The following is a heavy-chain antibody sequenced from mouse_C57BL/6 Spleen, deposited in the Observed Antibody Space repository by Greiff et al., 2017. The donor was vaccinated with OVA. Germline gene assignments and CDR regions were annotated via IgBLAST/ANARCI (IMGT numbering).Heavy chain of an antibody. J-gene: IGHJ4*01. D-gene: IGHD2-2*01. CDR3: SRGYYDAMGY. CDR2: IYPGDGDT. V-gene: IGHV1-80*01. Sequence: VQLQESGAELVKPGASVKISCKASGYAFSSYWMNWVKQRPGKGLEWIGQIYPGDGDTNYNGKFKGKATLTADKSSSTAYMQLSSLTYEVSAVYFCSRGYYDAMGYWGQGTSVTVSS. CDR1: GYAFSSYW.